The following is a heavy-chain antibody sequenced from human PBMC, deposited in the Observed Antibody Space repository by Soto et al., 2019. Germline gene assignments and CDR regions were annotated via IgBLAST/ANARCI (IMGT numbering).Heavy chain of an antibody. D-gene: IGHD5-18*01. Sequence: GSLILSCASSVFTFRIYSMNWVRQAPGKGLEWVSSISSSSSYIYYADSVKGRFTISRDNAKNSLYLQMNSLRAEDTAVYYCAREVNKAMVTLDYWGQGTMVTVPS. CDR2: ISSSSSYI. CDR1: VFTFRIYS. J-gene: IGHJ4*02. CDR3: AREVNKAMVTLDY. V-gene: IGHV3-21*01.